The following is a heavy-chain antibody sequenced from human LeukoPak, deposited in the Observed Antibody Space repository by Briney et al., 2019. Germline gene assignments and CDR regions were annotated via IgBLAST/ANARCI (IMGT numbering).Heavy chain of an antibody. Sequence: PGGSLRLSCAASGFTFSSYAMHWVRQAPGKGLEWVAVISYDGSNKYYADSVKGRFTISRDNSKNTLYLQVNSLRAEDTAVYYCARTFDFWSGLTDYWGQGTLVTVSS. J-gene: IGHJ4*02. CDR2: ISYDGSNK. CDR3: ARTFDFWSGLTDY. D-gene: IGHD3-3*01. V-gene: IGHV3-30-3*01. CDR1: GFTFSSYA.